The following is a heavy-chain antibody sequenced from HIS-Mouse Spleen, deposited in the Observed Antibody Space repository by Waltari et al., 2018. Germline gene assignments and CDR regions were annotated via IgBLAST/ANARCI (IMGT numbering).Heavy chain of an antibody. Sequence: QVQLQQWGAGLLKPSETLSLTCAVYGGSFSGYYWSWIRQPPGKGLEWIGEINHSGSTNYNPSIKSRVTISVDTSKNQFSLKLSSVTAADTAVYYCARALIAAFDYWGQGTLVTVSS. J-gene: IGHJ4*02. CDR3: ARALIAAFDY. V-gene: IGHV4-34*01. CDR1: GGSFSGYY. CDR2: INHSGST. D-gene: IGHD6-13*01.